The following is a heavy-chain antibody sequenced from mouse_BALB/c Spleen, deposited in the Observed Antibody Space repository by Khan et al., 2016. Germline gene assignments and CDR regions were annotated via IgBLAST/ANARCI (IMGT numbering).Heavy chain of an antibody. J-gene: IGHJ3*01. CDR3: ARGGNDGFAG. CDR1: GYSFTSYW. CDR2: LHPSDSET. Sequence: QVQLQQPGAELVSPGASAKLSCKASGYSFTSYWMNWLKQSPGQGLAWIRMLHPSDSETNLNQKFKDQATLTVDKSSSTAYMQLSSPTTADPAVYYCARGGNDGFAGWGQGTLVTVSA. V-gene: IGHV1-61*01. D-gene: IGHD2-2*01.